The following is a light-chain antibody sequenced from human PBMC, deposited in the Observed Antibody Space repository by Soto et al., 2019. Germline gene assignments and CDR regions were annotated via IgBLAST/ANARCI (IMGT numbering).Light chain of an antibody. CDR2: GAA. CDR3: QQYNNWTPYT. V-gene: IGKV3-15*01. J-gene: IGKJ2*01. CDR1: QSVSSN. Sequence: EIVMTQSPATLSVSPGERATLSCRASQSVSSNLAWYQQKPGQAPRLLIYGAATRATGIPARVSGSGSGTEFTLTISSLQSEDFEVYYCQQYNNWTPYTFGQGTKLEIK.